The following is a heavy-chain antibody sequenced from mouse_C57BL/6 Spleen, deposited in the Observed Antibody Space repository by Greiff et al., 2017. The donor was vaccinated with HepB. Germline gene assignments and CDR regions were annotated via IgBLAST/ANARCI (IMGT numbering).Heavy chain of an antibody. CDR3: ARFERGQYY. CDR1: GYTFTSYW. V-gene: IGHV1-69*01. D-gene: IGHD3-3*01. Sequence: QVPLPQPGAELVMPGASVKLSCKASGYTFTSYWMHWVKQRPGQGLEWIGEIDPSDSYTNYNQKFKGKSTLTVDKSSSTAYMQLSSLTSEDSAVYYCARFERGQYYWGQGTTLTVAS. CDR2: IDPSDSYT. J-gene: IGHJ2*01.